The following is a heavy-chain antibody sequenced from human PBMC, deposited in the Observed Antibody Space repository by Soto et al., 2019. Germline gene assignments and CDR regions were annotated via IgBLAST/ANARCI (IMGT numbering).Heavy chain of an antibody. CDR1: GFTFSSYG. D-gene: IGHD3-10*01. Sequence: PGGSLRLSCSASGFTFSSYGMHWVRQAPGKGLEWVAVISYDGSNKYYADSVKGRFTISRDNSKNTLYLQMNSLRAEDTAVYYCAKLLGRGLWFGESMGYYYYGMDVWGQGTTVTVSS. J-gene: IGHJ6*02. V-gene: IGHV3-30*18. CDR3: AKLLGRGLWFGESMGYYYYGMDV. CDR2: ISYDGSNK.